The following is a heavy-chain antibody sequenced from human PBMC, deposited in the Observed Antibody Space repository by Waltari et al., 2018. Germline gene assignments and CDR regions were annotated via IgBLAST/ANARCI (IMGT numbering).Heavy chain of an antibody. CDR1: GFTFSTYS. CDR3: ARDEMHRTTWYHF. CDR2: KKQDGTEK. V-gene: IGHV3-7*04. J-gene: IGHJ4*02. Sequence: EVQLVESGGGLVQPGGSLRLSCAVSGFTFSTYSMTWVRQAPGKGLEGVANKKQDGTEKYYVDSVKGRFSISRDNGKNLLYLHMNSLRADDTAVYYCARDEMHRTTWYHFWGQGTQVTVSS. D-gene: IGHD6-13*01.